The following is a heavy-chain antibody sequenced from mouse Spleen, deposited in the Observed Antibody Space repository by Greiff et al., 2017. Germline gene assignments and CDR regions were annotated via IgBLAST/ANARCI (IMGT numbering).Heavy chain of an antibody. Sequence: QVTLKVSGPGILQPSQTLSLTCSFSGFSLSTSGMGVSWIRQPSGKGLEWLAHIYWDDDKRYNPSLKSRLTISKDTSRNQVFLKITSVDTADTATYYCARTSLWLRRCDYWGQGTTLTVSS. CDR1: GFSLSTSGMG. CDR3: ARTSLWLRRCDY. D-gene: IGHD2-2*01. CDR2: IYWDDDK. V-gene: IGHV8-12*01. J-gene: IGHJ2*01.